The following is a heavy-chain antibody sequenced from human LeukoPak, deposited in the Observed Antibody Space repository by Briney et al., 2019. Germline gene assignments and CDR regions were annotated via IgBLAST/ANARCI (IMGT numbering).Heavy chain of an antibody. CDR1: GFSLSTSGMC. CDR2: IDWDDDK. V-gene: IGHV2-70*11. D-gene: IGHD3-10*01. Sequence: SGPTLVNPTQTLTLTCTFSGFSLSTSGMCVSWIRQPPGKALEWLARIDWDDDKYYSTSLNTRLTISKDTSKIQVVLTMTNMDPVDTATYYCARIRTGSGSLDYWGQGTLVTVSS. CDR3: ARIRTGSGSLDY. J-gene: IGHJ4*02.